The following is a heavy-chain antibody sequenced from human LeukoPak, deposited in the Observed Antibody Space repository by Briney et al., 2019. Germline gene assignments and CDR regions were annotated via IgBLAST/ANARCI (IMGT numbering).Heavy chain of an antibody. CDR1: GGSISSYY. V-gene: IGHV4-59*01. Sequence: SETLSLTCTVSGGSISSYYWSWIRQPPGKGLEWIGYIYYSGSTNYNPSLKSRVTISVDTSKNQFSLKLSSVTAADTAVYYCARYSPVVAATYWYFDLWGRGTLVTVFS. D-gene: IGHD2-15*01. CDR3: ARYSPVVAATYWYFDL. J-gene: IGHJ2*01. CDR2: IYYSGST.